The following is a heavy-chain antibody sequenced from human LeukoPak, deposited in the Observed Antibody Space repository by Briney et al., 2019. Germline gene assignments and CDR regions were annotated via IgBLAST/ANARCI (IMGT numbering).Heavy chain of an antibody. Sequence: GGSLRLSCAASGFTFSRHAMYWVRQAPGKGLEWLAFISYDGSNRYYGDSAKGRFTISRDNSKNTLYLQMNSLRPEDTAVYFCARDFMSWSMDYWGRGTLVTVSS. CDR3: ARDFMSWSMDY. V-gene: IGHV3-30-3*01. CDR1: GFTFSRHA. D-gene: IGHD2/OR15-2a*01. J-gene: IGHJ4*02. CDR2: ISYDGSNR.